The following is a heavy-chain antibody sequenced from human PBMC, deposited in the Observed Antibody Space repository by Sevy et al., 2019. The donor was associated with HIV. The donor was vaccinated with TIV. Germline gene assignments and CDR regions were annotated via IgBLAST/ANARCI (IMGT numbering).Heavy chain of an antibody. CDR2: IWYDGSNN. D-gene: IGHD6-19*01. V-gene: IGHV3-33*01. J-gene: IGHJ3*02. Sequence: GGSLRLSCAASGFTFSSYGMHWVRQAPGKGLEWVAVIWYDGSNNYYADSVKGRFTISRDNSKNTLYLQMNSLRAEDTAVYYCATEAHSSGWDHDAFDIWGQGTMVTVSS. CDR3: ATEAHSSGWDHDAFDI. CDR1: GFTFSSYG.